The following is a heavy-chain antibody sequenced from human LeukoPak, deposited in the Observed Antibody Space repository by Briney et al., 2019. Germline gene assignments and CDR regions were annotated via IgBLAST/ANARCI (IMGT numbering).Heavy chain of an antibody. D-gene: IGHD3-3*01. CDR2: IYSGGST. V-gene: IGHV3-66*01. CDR1: GFTVSSNY. Sequence: AGGSLRLSCAASGFTVSSNYMSWVRQAPGKGLEWVSVIYSGGSTYYADSVKGRFTISRDNSKNTLYLQMNSLRAEDTAVYYCARDLIFGVVTGGYRGQGTLVTVSS. J-gene: IGHJ4*02. CDR3: ARDLIFGVVTGGY.